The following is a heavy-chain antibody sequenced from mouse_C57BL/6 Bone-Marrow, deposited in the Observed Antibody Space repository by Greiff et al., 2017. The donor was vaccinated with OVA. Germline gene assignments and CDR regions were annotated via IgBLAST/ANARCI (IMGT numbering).Heavy chain of an antibody. D-gene: IGHD1-1*01. CDR3: ARDPYGSPFFDY. V-gene: IGHV5-4*01. CDR2: ISDGGSYT. CDR1: GFTFSSYA. J-gene: IGHJ2*01. Sequence: VQLKESGGGLVKPGGSLKLSCAASGFTFSSYAMSWVRQTPEKRLEWVATISDGGSYTYYPDNVKGRFTLSRDNAKNNLYLQMSHLKSEDTAMYYCARDPYGSPFFDYWGQGTTLTVSS.